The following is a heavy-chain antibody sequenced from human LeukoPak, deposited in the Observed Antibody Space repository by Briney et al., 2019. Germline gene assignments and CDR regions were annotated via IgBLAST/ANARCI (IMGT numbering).Heavy chain of an antibody. V-gene: IGHV1-46*01. J-gene: IGHJ4*02. Sequence: ASVKVSCKASGGTFSSYAISWVRQAPGQGLEWMGIINPSGGSTSYAQKFQGRVTMTRDTSTSTVYMELSSLRSEDTAVYYCARDSTGYGDYDYWGQGTLVTVSS. CDR3: ARDSTGYGDYDY. CDR2: INPSGGST. D-gene: IGHD4-17*01. CDR1: GGTFSSYA.